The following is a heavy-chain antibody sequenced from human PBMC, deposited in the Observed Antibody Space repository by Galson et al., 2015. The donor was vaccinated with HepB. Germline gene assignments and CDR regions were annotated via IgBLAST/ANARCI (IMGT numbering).Heavy chain of an antibody. V-gene: IGHV3-49*04. D-gene: IGHD2-2*01. CDR3: TGLHCSSVSCYPSDY. CDR2: IRSKGYGGTT. CDR1: GFSFGDYA. J-gene: IGHJ4*02. Sequence: SLRLSCATSGFSFGDYAMSWVRQAPGKGLEWVGFIRSKGYGGTTEYAASVKGSFTISRDDSKSIAYLQMNSLKTEDAGMYYCTGLHCSSVSCYPSDYWGQGILVTVSS.